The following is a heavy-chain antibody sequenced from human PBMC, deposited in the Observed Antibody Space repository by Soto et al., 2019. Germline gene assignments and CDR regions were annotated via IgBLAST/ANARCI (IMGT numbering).Heavy chain of an antibody. V-gene: IGHV4-39*01. CDR1: EGSCSSSSDS. CDR3: ARALAMVYATGVDY. J-gene: IGHJ4*02. D-gene: IGHD2-8*01. Sequence: QLQLQESGPGLVKPSETLSLTCTVPEGSCSSSSDSWGWIRKPPGKGLEWIGSIDYSGSTYYNPSLKSRVTISVDTSKNQFSLKLSSVTAADTAVYYCARALAMVYATGVDYWGQGTLVTVSS. CDR2: IDYSGST.